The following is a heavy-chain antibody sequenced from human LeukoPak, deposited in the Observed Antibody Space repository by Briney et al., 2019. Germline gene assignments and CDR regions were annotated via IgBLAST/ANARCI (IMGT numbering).Heavy chain of an antibody. J-gene: IGHJ5*02. CDR1: GGSSSNYY. D-gene: IGHD3-10*01. CDR3: ARRGPPRTLLRGVKSGWFDP. V-gene: IGHV4-34*01. Sequence: SETLSLTCVLYGGSSSNYYWSWIRQPPGKGLEWIGEINHSGSTNYNPSLKSRVTISVDTSKNQFSLKLTSVTAADTAVYFCARRGPPRTLLRGVKSGWFDPWGQGTLVTVSS. CDR2: INHSGST.